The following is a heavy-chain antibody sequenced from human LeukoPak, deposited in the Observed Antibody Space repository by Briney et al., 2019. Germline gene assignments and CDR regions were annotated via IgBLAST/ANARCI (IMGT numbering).Heavy chain of an antibody. CDR3: ARGLYSSSSRGLDY. CDR1: GGSFSGYY. V-gene: IGHV4-34*01. CDR2: INHSGST. D-gene: IGHD6-6*01. Sequence: PSETLSLTCAVYGGSFSGYYWSWIRQPPGKGLEWIGAINHSGSTNYNPSLKSRVTISVDTSKNQFSLKLSSVTAADTAVYYCARGLYSSSSRGLDYWGQGTLVTVSS. J-gene: IGHJ4*02.